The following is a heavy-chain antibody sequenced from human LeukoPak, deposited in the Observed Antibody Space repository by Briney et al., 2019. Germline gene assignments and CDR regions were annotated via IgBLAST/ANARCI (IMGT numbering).Heavy chain of an antibody. J-gene: IGHJ4*02. V-gene: IGHV4-34*01. D-gene: IGHD3-16*02. CDR3: ASHYSSGSYRYTGSFDS. CDR2: INHSGTT. CDR1: GFTFRTYW. Sequence: GSLRLSCAASGFTFRTYWMSWVRQAPGKGLEWIGEINHSGTTNYSPSLKSRVSISVDTSKNQFSLKLNSVTAADAAMYYCASHYSSGSYRYTGSFDSWGQGMLVNVSS.